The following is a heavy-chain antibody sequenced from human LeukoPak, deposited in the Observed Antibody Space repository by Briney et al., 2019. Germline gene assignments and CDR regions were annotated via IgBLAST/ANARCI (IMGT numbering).Heavy chain of an antibody. Sequence: GGSLRLSCVVSGFTLSNYAMTWVRQAPGKGLEWVASISGSTTSTYYADSVKGRFTISRDNSKSTLYLQMNSLRAVDTAVYYCANALGYCSSTSCYTWGQGTLVTVSS. J-gene: IGHJ5*02. D-gene: IGHD2-2*02. CDR3: ANALGYCSSTSCYT. CDR1: GFTLSNYA. V-gene: IGHV3-23*01. CDR2: ISGSTTST.